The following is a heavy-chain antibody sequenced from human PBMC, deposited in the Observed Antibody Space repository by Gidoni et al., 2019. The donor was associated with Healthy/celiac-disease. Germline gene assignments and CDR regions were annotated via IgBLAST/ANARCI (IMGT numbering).Heavy chain of an antibody. J-gene: IGHJ4*02. D-gene: IGHD6-19*01. CDR2: ISGSGGST. V-gene: IGHV3-23*01. CDR3: AKLGPIAVAGNLDY. Sequence: EVQLLESGGGLVQPGGSLRLSCAASGFTFSSYAMRWVRQAPGKGLEWVSAISGSGGSTYYADSVKGRFTISSDNSKNTLYLQMNSLRAEDTAVYYCAKLGPIAVAGNLDYWGQGTLVTVSS. CDR1: GFTFSSYA.